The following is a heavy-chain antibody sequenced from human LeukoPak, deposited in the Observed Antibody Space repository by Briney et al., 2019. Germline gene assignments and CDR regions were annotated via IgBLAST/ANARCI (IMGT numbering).Heavy chain of an antibody. Sequence: SGRSLRLSCAASGFSFSNYGMHWVRQAPGKGLEWVSYISSSGSTIYCADSVKGRFTISRDNAKNSLYLQMNSLRAEDTAVYYCARWNDYGETFDYWGQGTLVTVSS. CDR1: GFSFSNYG. V-gene: IGHV3-48*04. CDR2: ISSSGSTI. D-gene: IGHD4-17*01. CDR3: ARWNDYGETFDY. J-gene: IGHJ4*02.